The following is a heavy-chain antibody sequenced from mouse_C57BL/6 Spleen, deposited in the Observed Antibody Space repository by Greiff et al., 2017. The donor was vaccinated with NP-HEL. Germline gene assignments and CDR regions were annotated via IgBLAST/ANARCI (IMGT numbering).Heavy chain of an antibody. D-gene: IGHD1-1*01. CDR2: IHPNSGST. CDR3: ARGQGSSSYWYFDV. J-gene: IGHJ1*03. V-gene: IGHV1-64*01. CDR1: GYTFTSYW. Sequence: QVQLQQPGAELVKPGASVKLSCKASGYTFTSYWMHWVKQRPGQGLEWIGMIHPNSGSTNYNEKFKSKATLTVDKSSSTAYMQLSSLTSEDSAVYYCARGQGSSSYWYFDVWGTGTTVTVSS.